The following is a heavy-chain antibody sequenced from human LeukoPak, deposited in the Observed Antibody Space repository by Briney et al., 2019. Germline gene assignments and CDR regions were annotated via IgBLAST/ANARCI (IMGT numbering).Heavy chain of an antibody. D-gene: IGHD6-6*01. CDR2: INHSGST. CDR1: GGSFSGYY. V-gene: IGHV4-34*01. Sequence: PSETLSLTCAVYGGSFSGYYWSWIRQPPGKGLEWIGEINHSGSTNYNPSLKSRVTISVDTSKNQFSLKLSSVTAADTAVYYCARGGIAARGFDPWGRGTLVTVSS. J-gene: IGHJ5*02. CDR3: ARGGIAARGFDP.